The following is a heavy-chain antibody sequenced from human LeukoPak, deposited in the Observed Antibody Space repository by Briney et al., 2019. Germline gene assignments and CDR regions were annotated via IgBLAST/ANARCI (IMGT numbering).Heavy chain of an antibody. CDR3: VREGGDNYYYYMDV. CDR2: ISSSGSTI. CDR1: GFTFSSYE. J-gene: IGHJ6*03. Sequence: GGSLRLSCAASGFTFSSYEMNWVRQAPGKGLEWVSYISSSGSTIYYADSVKGRFTISRDNAKNSLYLQMNSLRAEDTAVYYCVREGGDNYYYYMDVWGKGTTVTVSS. D-gene: IGHD4-17*01. V-gene: IGHV3-48*03.